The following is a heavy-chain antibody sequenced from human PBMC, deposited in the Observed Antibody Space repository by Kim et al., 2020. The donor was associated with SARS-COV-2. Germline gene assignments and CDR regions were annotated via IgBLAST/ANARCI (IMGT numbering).Heavy chain of an antibody. CDR3: ARHGYKSVWYKRFTYF. J-gene: IGHJ4*01. CDR1: GGSISGSSYY. CDR2: IFHSGST. V-gene: IGHV4-39*01. D-gene: IGHD6-19*01. Sequence: SETLSLTCSVSGGSISGSSYYWGWIRQPPGKGLEWIGSIFHSGSTYYNPSLKSRVTVSADTSKNQFSLKLNSVTAADTAVYYCARHGYKSVWYKRFTYF.